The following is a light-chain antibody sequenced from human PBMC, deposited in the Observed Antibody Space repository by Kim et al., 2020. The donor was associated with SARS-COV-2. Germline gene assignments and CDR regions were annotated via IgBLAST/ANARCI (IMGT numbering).Light chain of an antibody. J-gene: IGLJ3*02. Sequence: QPVLTQSPSASASLGASVKLTCTLSSGHSSYAIAWHQQQPEKGPRYLMKLNSDGSHSKGDGIPARFSGSSSGAERYLTIPSLQSEDEADYYCQTWGTGIWVFGGGTQLTVL. CDR3: QTWGTGIWV. V-gene: IGLV4-69*01. CDR2: LNSDGSH. CDR1: SGHSSYA.